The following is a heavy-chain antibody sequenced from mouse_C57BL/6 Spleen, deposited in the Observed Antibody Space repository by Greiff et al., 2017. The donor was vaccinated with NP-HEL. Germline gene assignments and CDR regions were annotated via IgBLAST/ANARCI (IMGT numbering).Heavy chain of an antibody. CDR2: ISAGGSYT. D-gene: IGHD2-5*01. J-gene: IGHJ3*01. V-gene: IGHV5-4*03. CDR3: ARGGYYSNAFAY. Sequence: EVKVVESGGGLVKPGGSLKLSCAASGFTFSSSAMSWVRQTPEKRLEWVATISAGGSYTYYPDNVKGRFTISRDNAKNTLDLKLSHLKSAATAMYDCARGGYYSNAFAYWGQGTLVTVSA. CDR1: GFTFSSSA.